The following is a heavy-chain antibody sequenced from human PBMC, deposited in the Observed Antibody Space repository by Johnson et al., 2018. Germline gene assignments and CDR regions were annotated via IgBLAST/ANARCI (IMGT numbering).Heavy chain of an antibody. Sequence: VQLVESGGGVVQPGRSLRLSCAASGFTFSSYGIHWVRQAPGKGLEWVAVISYDGSNKYYADSVKGRFTISRDNSKNTLYLQMNSRRAEDTAVYYCAKDTRCYYYGMDVWGQGTTVTVSS. CDR3: AKDTRCYYYGMDV. D-gene: IGHD3-3*01. CDR1: GFTFSSYG. V-gene: IGHV3-30*18. J-gene: IGHJ6*02. CDR2: ISYDGSNK.